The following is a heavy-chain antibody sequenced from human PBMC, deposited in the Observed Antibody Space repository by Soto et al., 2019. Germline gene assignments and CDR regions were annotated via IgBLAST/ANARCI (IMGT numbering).Heavy chain of an antibody. CDR1: GGSISSYY. Sequence: SETLCLTCTVSGGSISSYYWSWIRQPPGKGLGWIGYIYYSGSTNYNPSLKSRVTISVDTSKNQFSLKLSSVTAADTAVYYCARVYAYYFDYWGQGTLVTVSS. V-gene: IGHV4-59*01. CDR3: ARVYAYYFDY. J-gene: IGHJ4*02. CDR2: IYYSGST. D-gene: IGHD2-8*01.